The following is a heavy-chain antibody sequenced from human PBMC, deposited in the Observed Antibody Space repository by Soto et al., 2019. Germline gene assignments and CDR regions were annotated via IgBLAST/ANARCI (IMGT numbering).Heavy chain of an antibody. CDR3: ARGTSLGYYSYGMDV. Sequence: CLRLSCAASGFSLSSHSVNWVRQAPGKGLEWISYISGSSETKYNADSVKGRFTTSRDNVQNVVYLQMNSLRDEDTALYYCARGTSLGYYSYGMDVWGQGTTVTVSS. D-gene: IGHD3-10*01. CDR1: GFSLSSHS. J-gene: IGHJ6*02. V-gene: IGHV3-48*02. CDR2: ISGSSETK.